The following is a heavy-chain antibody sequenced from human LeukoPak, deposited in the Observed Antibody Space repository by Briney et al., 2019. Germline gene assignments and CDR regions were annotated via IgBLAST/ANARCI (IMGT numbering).Heavy chain of an antibody. D-gene: IGHD3-16*02. CDR3: ARDTREAYYDYVWGSYRYNYFDY. CDR2: ISYDGSNK. V-gene: IGHV3-30*03. J-gene: IGHJ4*02. Sequence: PGRSLRLSCAASGFTFSNYGMHWVRQAPGKGLEWVAVISYDGSNKYYADSVKGRFTISRDNSKNTVYLQMNSLRTEDTAVYYCARDTREAYYDYVWGSYRYNYFDYWGQGTLVTVSS. CDR1: GFTFSNYG.